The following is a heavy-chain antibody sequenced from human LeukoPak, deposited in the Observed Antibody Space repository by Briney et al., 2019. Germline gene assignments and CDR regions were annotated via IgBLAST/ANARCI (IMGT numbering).Heavy chain of an antibody. J-gene: IGHJ4*02. CDR2: IYHSGST. CDR1: GGSISSGGYS. CDR3: ARGGVEMATITLPFDY. V-gene: IGHV4-30-2*01. D-gene: IGHD5-24*01. Sequence: SQTLSLTCAVSGGSISSGGYSWSWIRQPPGKGLEWVDYIYHSGSTYYNPSLKSRVTISVDRSKNQFSLKLSSVTAADTAVYYCARGGVEMATITLPFDYWGQGTLVTVSS.